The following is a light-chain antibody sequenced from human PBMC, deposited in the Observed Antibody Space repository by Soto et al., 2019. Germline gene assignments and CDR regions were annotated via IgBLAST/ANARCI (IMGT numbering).Light chain of an antibody. V-gene: IGLV2-8*01. J-gene: IGLJ1*01. CDR2: EVS. Sequence: QSALTQPPSASGSPGQSVTISCTGTSSDVGGYNYVPWYQQHPDKAPKLMIYEVSKRPSGVPDRFSGSKSGNTASLTVSGLQAEDEADYYCSSYAGSNDFDVFGTGTKVTVL. CDR3: SSYAGSNDFDV. CDR1: SSDVGGYNY.